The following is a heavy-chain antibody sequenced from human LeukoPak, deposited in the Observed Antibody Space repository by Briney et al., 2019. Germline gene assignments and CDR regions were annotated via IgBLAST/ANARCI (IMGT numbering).Heavy chain of an antibody. V-gene: IGHV1-8*01. CDR3: ARDQDPTVSSRYASDI. J-gene: IGHJ3*02. D-gene: IGHD4-17*01. CDR1: GYTFTSYD. Sequence: GASVKVSCKASGYTFTSYDINWVRQATGQGLEWMGWMNPNSGNTGYAQKFQGRVTMTRNTSISTAYMELSSLRSEDTAVYYCARDQDPTVSSRYASDIWGQGTMVTVSS. CDR2: MNPNSGNT.